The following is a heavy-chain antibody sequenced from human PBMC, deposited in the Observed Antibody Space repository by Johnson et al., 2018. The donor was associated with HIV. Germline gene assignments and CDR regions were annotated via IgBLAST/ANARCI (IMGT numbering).Heavy chain of an antibody. V-gene: IGHV3-43*01. CDR3: ARAPNNYYDSSGYGGAFDI. J-gene: IGHJ3*02. D-gene: IGHD3-22*01. CDR2: ISWDGGST. Sequence: VQLVESGGGVVQPGGSLRLSCAASGFTFDDYTMHWVRQAPGKGLEWVSLISWDGGSTYYADSVKGRFTISRDNSKNTLYLQMNSLRAEDTAVYYCARAPNNYYDSSGYGGAFDIWGQGTMVTVSS. CDR1: GFTFDDYT.